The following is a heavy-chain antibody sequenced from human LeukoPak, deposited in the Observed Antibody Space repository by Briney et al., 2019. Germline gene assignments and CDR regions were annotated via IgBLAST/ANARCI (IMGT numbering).Heavy chain of an antibody. V-gene: IGHV3-30-3*01. CDR2: KSYDGSNK. Sequence: QPGRSLRLSCAASGFTFNNYAMHWVRQAPGKGLEWVAVKSYDGSNKYYADSVKGRFTISRDNSENTLYLQMNSLRTDDTAVYYCARDGGEQLVGPFDYWGQGTLVTVSS. D-gene: IGHD6-6*01. J-gene: IGHJ4*02. CDR1: GFTFNNYA. CDR3: ARDGGEQLVGPFDY.